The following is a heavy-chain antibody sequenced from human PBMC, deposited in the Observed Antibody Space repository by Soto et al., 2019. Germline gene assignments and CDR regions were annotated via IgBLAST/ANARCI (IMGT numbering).Heavy chain of an antibody. CDR1: GFTFSSYG. CDR2: IWYDGSNK. Sequence: PGGSLRLSCAASGFTFSSYGMHWVRQAPGKGLEWVAVIWYDGSNKYYADSVKGRFTISRDNSKNTLYLQMNSLRAEDTAVYYCARDRSSSNDHYYGMDVWGQGTTVTV. D-gene: IGHD6-13*01. J-gene: IGHJ6*02. CDR3: ARDRSSSNDHYYGMDV. V-gene: IGHV3-33*01.